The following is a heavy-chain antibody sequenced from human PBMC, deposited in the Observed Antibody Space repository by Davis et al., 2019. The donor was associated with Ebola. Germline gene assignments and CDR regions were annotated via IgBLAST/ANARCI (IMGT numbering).Heavy chain of an antibody. CDR3: ARSFSSTFVGWFDP. CDR1: GGTFSSHA. V-gene: IGHV1-69*13. J-gene: IGHJ5*02. Sequence: SVKVSCKASGGTFSSHAVRWVRQAPGQGLEWMGGIIPILGATNYAQSFQGRVTITADESTSTAYMELSSLRSEDTAVYYCARSFSSTFVGWFDPWGQGTLVTVSS. CDR2: IIPILGAT. D-gene: IGHD6-13*01.